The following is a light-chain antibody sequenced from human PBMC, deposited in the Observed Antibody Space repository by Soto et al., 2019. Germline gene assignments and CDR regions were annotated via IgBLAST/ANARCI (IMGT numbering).Light chain of an antibody. V-gene: IGLV8-61*01. CDR3: VLYMGSGISV. CDR1: SGSVSTNYY. Sequence: QTVVTQEPSFSVSPGRTVTLTCGLTSGSVSTNYYPSWYQQTPGQAPRTLIYSTNTRSSGVPDRFSGSILGNKAALTITGAQADDESDYYCVLYMGSGISVFGGGTKLTVL. CDR2: STN. J-gene: IGLJ3*02.